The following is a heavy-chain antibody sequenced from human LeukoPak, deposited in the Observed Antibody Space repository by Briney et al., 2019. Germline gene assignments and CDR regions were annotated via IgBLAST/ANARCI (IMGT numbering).Heavy chain of an antibody. D-gene: IGHD3-10*01. J-gene: IGHJ3*02. CDR3: ARGRSITILRGVAISDGFDI. CDR2: IATSSDYI. CDR1: GFTFSTYS. Sequence: PGGSLRLSCAASGFTFSTYSMNWVRQAPGKGLEWVSSIATSSDYIYYAGSLKGRFTISRDNAKNSLYLHMDSLRPDDTAVYYCARGRSITILRGVAISDGFDIWGQGTKVTVS. V-gene: IGHV3-21*06.